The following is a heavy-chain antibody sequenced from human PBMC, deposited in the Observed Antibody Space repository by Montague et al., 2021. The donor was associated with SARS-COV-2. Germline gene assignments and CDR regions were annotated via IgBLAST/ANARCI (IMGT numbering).Heavy chain of an antibody. V-gene: IGHV4-39*07. CDR2: IYYSGST. CDR3: ARVRQWLVPFDY. J-gene: IGHJ4*02. CDR1: GDSISHSSYY. Sequence: SETLSLTCTVSGDSISHSSYYWGWIRQPPGKGLERIGRIYYSGSTYYNPSLKSRVTISVDTAKNQVSLKLNSVTAADTVVDYCARVRQWLVPFDYWGQGTLVTVSS. D-gene: IGHD6-19*01.